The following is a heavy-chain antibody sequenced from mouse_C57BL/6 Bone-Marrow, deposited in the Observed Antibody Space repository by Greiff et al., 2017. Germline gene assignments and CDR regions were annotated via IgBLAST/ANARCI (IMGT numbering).Heavy chain of an antibody. CDR1: GYTFTSYW. Sequence: VQLQQPGAELVKPGASVKMSCTASGYTFTSYWITWVKQRPVQGLEWIGDIYPGSGSTNYNAKFKGKATLTVDTSSSAAYLQLSSQTSEDSAVDDCARPYYSKYGYFDVWGTGTTVTVSS. V-gene: IGHV1-55*01. CDR2: IYPGSGST. D-gene: IGHD2-5*01. CDR3: ARPYYSKYGYFDV. J-gene: IGHJ1*03.